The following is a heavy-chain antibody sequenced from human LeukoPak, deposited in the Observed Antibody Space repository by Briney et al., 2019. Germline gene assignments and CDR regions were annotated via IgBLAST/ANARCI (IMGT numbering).Heavy chain of an antibody. J-gene: IGHJ4*02. V-gene: IGHV4-38-2*01. CDR2: IYHSGST. Sequence: SETLSLTCDVSGYSISSDYYWGCIRQPPGKGLEWIGSIYHSGSTYYNTSLKSRITISANTSKSQFFLKLSAVTAADTAVYYCARSPAYWGQGTLVTVSS. CDR1: GYSISSDYY. CDR3: ARSPAY.